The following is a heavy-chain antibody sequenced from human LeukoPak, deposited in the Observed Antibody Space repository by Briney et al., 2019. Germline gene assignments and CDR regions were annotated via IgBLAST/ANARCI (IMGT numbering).Heavy chain of an antibody. CDR3: ARVSGSGDYFDY. CDR2: INPSGGST. J-gene: IGHJ4*02. V-gene: IGHV1-46*01. D-gene: IGHD3-10*01. Sequence: ASVKVSCKASGYTFTSYYMHWVRQAPGQGLEWMGIINPSGGSTSYAQKFQGGVTMTRDTSTSTVYMELSSLRSEDTAVYYCARVSGSGDYFDYWGQGTLVTVSS. CDR1: GYTFTSYY.